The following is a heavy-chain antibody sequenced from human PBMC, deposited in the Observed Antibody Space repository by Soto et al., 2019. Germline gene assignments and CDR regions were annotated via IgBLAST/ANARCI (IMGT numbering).Heavy chain of an antibody. J-gene: IGHJ3*02. CDR3: ARWMRGSGFLVGFDI. D-gene: IGHD3-10*01. CDR2: INPSGAST. Sequence: ALVKVSCKASGYTFTSYYMNWVRQAPGQGLEWMGLINPSGASTSYAQKFEGRVTMTRDTSTSTVYMELSSLRSEDTAVYYCARWMRGSGFLVGFDIWGQGTMVTVSS. CDR1: GYTFTSYY. V-gene: IGHV1-46*03.